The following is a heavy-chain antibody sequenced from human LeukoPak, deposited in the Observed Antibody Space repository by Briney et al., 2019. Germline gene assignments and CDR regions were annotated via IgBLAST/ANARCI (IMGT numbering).Heavy chain of an antibody. CDR2: ISGSGDVT. V-gene: IGHV3-23*01. CDR1: GFTFSSYA. J-gene: IGHJ4*02. CDR3: AIDPPTTTIDY. Sequence: PGVSLRLSCAASGFTFSSYAMTWVRQAPGKGLEWVSVISGSGDVTHYTDSVKGRLTISRDNSKNTVYLQMNGLRADGTAVYYCAIDPPTTTIDYWGQGTLVSV. D-gene: IGHD1-26*01.